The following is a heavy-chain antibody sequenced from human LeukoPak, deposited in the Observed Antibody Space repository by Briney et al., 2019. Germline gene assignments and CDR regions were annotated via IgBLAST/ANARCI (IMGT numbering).Heavy chain of an antibody. CDR1: GYTFTSYG. CDR2: ISAYNGNT. Sequence: GASVKVSCKASGYTFTSYGISWVRQPPGQGLEWMGWISAYNGNTNYAQKLQGRVTMTTDTSTSTAYMELRSLRSDDTAVYYCSWSGYYYGDAFDIWGQGTMVTVSS. CDR3: SWSGYYYGDAFDI. J-gene: IGHJ3*02. D-gene: IGHD3-22*01. V-gene: IGHV1-18*01.